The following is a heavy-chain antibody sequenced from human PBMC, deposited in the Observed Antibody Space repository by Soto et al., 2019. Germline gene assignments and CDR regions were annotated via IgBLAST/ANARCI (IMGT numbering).Heavy chain of an antibody. CDR3: AKDAAYYFDY. CDR1: GFTFSNAW. D-gene: IGHD6-25*01. J-gene: IGHJ4*02. Sequence: GGSLRLSCAASGFTFSNAWMNWVRQAPGKGLEWISGISWDSGSIDYADSVRGRFTISRDNARNSLYLRMSSLRPEDTALYYCAKDAAYYFDYWGQGTLVTVS. V-gene: IGHV3-9*01. CDR2: ISWDSGSI.